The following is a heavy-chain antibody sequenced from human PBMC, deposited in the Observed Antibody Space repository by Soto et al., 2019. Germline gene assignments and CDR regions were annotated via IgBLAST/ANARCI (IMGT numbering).Heavy chain of an antibody. Sequence: SETLSLTCSVSGYSISSGYYWGWVRQPPGKGLEWIGSIHHSGTTYNNPSLKSRVTISVETSKNQFSLKLTSMTAADTAVYYCARDGTYSYSSAFDYWAQGTQVTVSS. V-gene: IGHV4-38-2*02. CDR1: GYSISSGYY. CDR2: IHHSGTT. J-gene: IGHJ4*02. CDR3: ARDGTYSYSSAFDY. D-gene: IGHD6-6*01.